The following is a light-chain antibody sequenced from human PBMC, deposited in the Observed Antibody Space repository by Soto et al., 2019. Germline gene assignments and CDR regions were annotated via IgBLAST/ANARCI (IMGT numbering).Light chain of an antibody. V-gene: IGLV4-69*01. CDR2: LNSDGSH. CDR1: SGHSSYT. Sequence: QSVLTQSPSASASLGAPVKLTCTLSSGHSSYTIAWHQQQPEKGPRYLMKLNSDGSHSKGDGIPDRFSGSSSGAERYLTISSLQSEDEADYYCQTWGTGIVVFGGGTKVTVL. J-gene: IGLJ2*01. CDR3: QTWGTGIVV.